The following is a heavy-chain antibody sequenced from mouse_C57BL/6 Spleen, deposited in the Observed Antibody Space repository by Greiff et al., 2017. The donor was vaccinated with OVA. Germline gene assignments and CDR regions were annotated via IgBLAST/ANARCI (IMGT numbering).Heavy chain of an antibody. CDR1: GYTFTDYY. CDR3: ARKLPFYAMDY. V-gene: IGHV1-19*01. Sequence: EVQLVESGPVLVKPGASVKMSCKASGYTFTDYYMNWVKQSHGKSLEWIGVINPYNGGTSYNQKFKGKATLTVDKSSSTAYMELNSLTSEDSAVYYCARKLPFYAMDYWGQGTSVTVSS. J-gene: IGHJ4*01. D-gene: IGHD2-1*01. CDR2: INPYNGGT.